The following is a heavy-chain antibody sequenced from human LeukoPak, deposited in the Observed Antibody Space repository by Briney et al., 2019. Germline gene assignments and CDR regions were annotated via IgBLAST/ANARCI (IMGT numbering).Heavy chain of an antibody. V-gene: IGHV3-33*06. J-gene: IGHJ5*02. CDR3: AKSRGKGYCSSTSCLGVDP. CDR2: IWYDGSNK. Sequence: GGSLRLSCAAYGFTFSSYGMHWVRQAPGKGLEWVALIWYDGSNKYYADYVKGRFTISRDNSKNTLCLQMNSLRAEDTAVYYCAKSRGKGYCSSTSCLGVDPWGQGTLVTVSS. D-gene: IGHD2-2*01. CDR1: GFTFSSYG.